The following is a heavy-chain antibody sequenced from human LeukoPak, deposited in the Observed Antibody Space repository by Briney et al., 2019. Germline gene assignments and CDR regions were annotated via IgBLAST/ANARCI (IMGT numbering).Heavy chain of an antibody. V-gene: IGHV4-39*01. J-gene: IGHJ4*02. D-gene: IGHD3-22*01. CDR2: IYYSGST. CDR3: ASQRNDYYDSSGHDY. Sequence: SETLSLTCTVSGVSTSNINYYWGWIRQPPGKGLEWIGSIYYSGSTYYNPSLKSRVTISVDASKNQFSLKLSSVTAADTAVYYCASQRNDYYDSSGHDYWGQGTLVTVSS. CDR1: GVSTSNINYY.